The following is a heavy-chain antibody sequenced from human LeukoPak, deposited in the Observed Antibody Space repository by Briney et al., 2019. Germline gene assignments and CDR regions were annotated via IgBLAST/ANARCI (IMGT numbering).Heavy chain of an antibody. J-gene: IGHJ4*02. Sequence: GGSLRLSCAASGFTFSSYSMNWVRQAPGKELEWVSSISSSSSYIYYADSVKGRFTISRDNAKNSLYLQMNSLRAEDTAVYYCARGYYDILTGYYRELDYWGQGTLVTVSS. V-gene: IGHV3-21*01. CDR1: GFTFSSYS. CDR3: ARGYYDILTGYYRELDY. CDR2: ISSSSSYI. D-gene: IGHD3-9*01.